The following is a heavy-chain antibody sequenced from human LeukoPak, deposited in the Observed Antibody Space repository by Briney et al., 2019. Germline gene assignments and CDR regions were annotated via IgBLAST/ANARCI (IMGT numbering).Heavy chain of an antibody. CDR1: GFTFSSYR. V-gene: IGHV3-48*04. D-gene: IGHD6-25*01. CDR2: ISSSSSTI. J-gene: IGHJ3*02. Sequence: GGSLRLSCAASGFTFSSYRMIWVRQTPGKGLEWVSYISSSSSTINYADSMRGLFTISRDNAKNSLYLQMNSLRAEDTAVYYCARDSTSYNESSVFGFDIWGQGTMVTVSS. CDR3: ARDSTSYNESSVFGFDI.